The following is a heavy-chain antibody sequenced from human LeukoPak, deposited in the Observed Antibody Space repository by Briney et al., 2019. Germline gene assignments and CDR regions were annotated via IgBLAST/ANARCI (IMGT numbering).Heavy chain of an antibody. CDR3: AVGVRGVILH. Sequence: SETPSFTCTVSGGSISSSSYYWGWIRQPPGKGLEWIGSIYYSGSTYYNPSLKSRVTISVDTSKNQFSLKLSSVTAADTAVYYCAVGVRGVILHWGQGTLVTVSS. CDR2: IYYSGST. V-gene: IGHV4-39*05. CDR1: GGSISSSSYY. J-gene: IGHJ4*02. D-gene: IGHD3-10*01.